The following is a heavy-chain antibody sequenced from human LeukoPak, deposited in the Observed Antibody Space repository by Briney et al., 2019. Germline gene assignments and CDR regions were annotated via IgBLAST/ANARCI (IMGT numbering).Heavy chain of an antibody. V-gene: IGHV3-30-3*01. D-gene: IGHD3-10*01. CDR3: AKETSRGTSGSPPDI. J-gene: IGHJ3*02. Sequence: GGSLRLSCAASGFTFSSYAMHWVRQAPGKGLEWVAVTSYDGSNKYYADSVKGRFTISRDNSKNTLYLQMNSLRAEDTAVYYCAKETSRGTSGSPPDIWGQGTMVTVSS. CDR2: TSYDGSNK. CDR1: GFTFSSYA.